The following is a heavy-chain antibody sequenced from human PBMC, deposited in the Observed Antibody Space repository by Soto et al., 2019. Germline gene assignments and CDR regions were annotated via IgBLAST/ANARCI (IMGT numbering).Heavy chain of an antibody. V-gene: IGHV3-30-3*01. J-gene: IGHJ4*02. Sequence: QVQLVESGGGVVQPGRSLRLSCAASGFTFSSYAMHWVRQAPGKGLEWVAVISYDGSNKYYADSVKGRFTISRDNSKNTLYLQMNSLRAEATAVYYCARELGYFDYWGQGTLVTVSS. CDR1: GFTFSSYA. CDR3: ARELGYFDY. CDR2: ISYDGSNK. D-gene: IGHD1-26*01.